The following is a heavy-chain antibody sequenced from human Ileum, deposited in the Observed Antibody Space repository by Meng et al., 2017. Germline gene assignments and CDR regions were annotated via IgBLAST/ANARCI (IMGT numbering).Heavy chain of an antibody. D-gene: IGHD4-23*01. CDR2: ISHSGST. Sequence: GPGLVKPSGTLSLTCAASSGSITSDTYWSWVRLPPGKGLEWIGQISHSGSTFYNPSLKSRVTMSVDKSKSQFSLMLTSVTAADTAVYYCARHGGYYQGFWGQGTLVTVSS. CDR3: ARHGGYYQGF. CDR1: SGSITSDTY. J-gene: IGHJ4*02. V-gene: IGHV4-4*02.